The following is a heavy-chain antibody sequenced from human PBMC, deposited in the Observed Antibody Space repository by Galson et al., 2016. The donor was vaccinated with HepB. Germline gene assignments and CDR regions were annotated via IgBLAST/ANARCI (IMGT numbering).Heavy chain of an antibody. CDR2: ISSTCVTI. V-gene: IGHV3-11*04. Sequence: SLRLSCAASGFTFGDFYMSWIRQAPGEGLEWISYISSTCVTISYADSVKGRFTISRDNAKNSLYLQMDSLTVEDTAVYYCARNTLRWPQWFFDYWGHGTLVTVSS. J-gene: IGHJ4*01. CDR1: GFTFGDFY. CDR3: ARNTLRWPQWFFDY. D-gene: IGHD3-22*01.